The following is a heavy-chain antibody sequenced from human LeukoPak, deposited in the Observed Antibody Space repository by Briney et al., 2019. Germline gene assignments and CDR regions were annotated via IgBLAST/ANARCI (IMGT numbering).Heavy chain of an antibody. CDR3: ARWEGNGYYFDY. CDR2: IKQDGSEE. D-gene: IGHD3-22*01. Sequence: GGSLRLTCAASGFTFSSLWMSWVRQAPGKGLEWVANIKQDGSEEYYVDSVKGRFTISRDNAKNSLYLQMNSLRAEDTAVYYCARWEGNGYYFDYRGQGTLVTVSS. J-gene: IGHJ4*02. V-gene: IGHV3-7*01. CDR1: GFTFSSLW.